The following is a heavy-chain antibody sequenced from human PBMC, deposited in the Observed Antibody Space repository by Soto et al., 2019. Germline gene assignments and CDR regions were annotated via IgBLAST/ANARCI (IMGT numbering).Heavy chain of an antibody. CDR3: SRGASTERYFSPSGGAWFDP. Sequence: QVQLQQWGEGLLKPSETLSLTCAVYGGSFSGDYWNWIRQSPGKGLEWIGEINHSGITNYNPSLKSRATIFLDTSKKQFTLQLTSVTAADTAVYYCSRGASTERYFSPSGGAWFDPWGQGTLVTVSS. V-gene: IGHV4-34*02. D-gene: IGHD3-9*01. J-gene: IGHJ5*02. CDR1: GGSFSGDY. CDR2: INHSGIT.